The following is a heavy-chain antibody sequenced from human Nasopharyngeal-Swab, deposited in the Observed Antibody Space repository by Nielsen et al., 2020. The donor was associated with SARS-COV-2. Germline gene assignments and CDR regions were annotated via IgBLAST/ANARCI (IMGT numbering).Heavy chain of an antibody. CDR1: GGSISSGSYY. V-gene: IGHV4-61*01. D-gene: IGHD2-2*01. CDR3: AREGCSSTSCYVVNDAFDI. CDR2: IYYSGST. Sequence: GSLRLSCTVSGGSISSGSYYWSWIRQPPGKGLEWIGYIYYSGSTNYNPSLKSRVTISVDTSKNQFSLKLSSVTAADTAVYYCAREGCSSTSCYVVNDAFDIWGQGTMVTVSS. J-gene: IGHJ3*02.